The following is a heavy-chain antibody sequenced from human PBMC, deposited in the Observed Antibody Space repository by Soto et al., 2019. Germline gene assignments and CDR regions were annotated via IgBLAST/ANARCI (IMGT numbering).Heavy chain of an antibody. J-gene: IGHJ5*02. V-gene: IGHV1-18*01. D-gene: IGHD2-2*02. Sequence: ASVKVSCKASGYTFTSYGISWVRQAPGQGLEWMGWISAYNGNTNYAQKLQGRVTMTTDTSTSTAYMELRSLRSDDTAVHYCARECDSSTSGDIINWFYPWGQGTLVTVSS. CDR1: GYTFTSYG. CDR2: ISAYNGNT. CDR3: ARECDSSTSGDIINWFYP.